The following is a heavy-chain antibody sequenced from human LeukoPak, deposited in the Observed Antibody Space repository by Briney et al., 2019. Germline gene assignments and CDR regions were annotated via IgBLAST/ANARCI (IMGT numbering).Heavy chain of an antibody. CDR3: ARCTQRSGWYKY. Sequence: SETLSLTCTVSGGSISGYYWTWVRQPPGKGLEWIGYVHYNGGTSYNPSLKSRVTISVDTSKNQFSLKLSSVTAADTAVYYCARCTQRSGWYKYWGQGTLVTVSS. V-gene: IGHV4-59*01. CDR1: GGSISGYY. J-gene: IGHJ4*02. D-gene: IGHD6-19*01. CDR2: VHYNGGT.